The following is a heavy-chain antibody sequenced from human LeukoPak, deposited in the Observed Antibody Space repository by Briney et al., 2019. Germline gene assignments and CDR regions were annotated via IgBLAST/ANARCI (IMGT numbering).Heavy chain of an antibody. CDR2: INPNSGGT. Sequence: ASVKVSCKASGHTFTGYYMHWVRQAPGQGLEWMGRINPNSGGTNYAQKFQGRVTMTRGTSISTAYMELSRLRSDDTAVYYCARGAIVVEMATIGPFDYWGQGTLVTVSS. D-gene: IGHD5-24*01. CDR1: GHTFTGYY. CDR3: ARGAIVVEMATIGPFDY. V-gene: IGHV1-2*06. J-gene: IGHJ4*02.